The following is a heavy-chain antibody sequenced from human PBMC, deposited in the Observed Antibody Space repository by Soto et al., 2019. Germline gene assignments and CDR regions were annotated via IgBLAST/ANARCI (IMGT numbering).Heavy chain of an antibody. J-gene: IGHJ4*02. CDR1: GRSISTSNW. V-gene: IGHV4-4*02. Sequence: SETLSLTCSVSGRSISTSNWWSWHRQPTGKGLEWIGEVYHSGSNNYNPHYKSRGAMSVDKSKNQFSQKLNSGTAADTALYYYAARSTSGNRFDYWGQGSLVTVSS. CDR2: VYHSGSN. CDR3: AARSTSGNRFDY. D-gene: IGHD1-1*01.